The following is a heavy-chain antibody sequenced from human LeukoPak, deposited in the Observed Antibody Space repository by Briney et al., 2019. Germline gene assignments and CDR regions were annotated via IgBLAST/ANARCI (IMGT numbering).Heavy chain of an antibody. CDR2: IKQDGSEK. CDR1: GFTFSSYA. J-gene: IGHJ4*02. D-gene: IGHD5-18*01. CDR3: ARIQLWFYYFDY. V-gene: IGHV3-7*01. Sequence: GGSLRLSCAASGFTFSSYAMSWVRQAPGKGLEWVANIKQDGSEKYYVDSVKGRFTISRDNAKNSLYLQMNSLRAEDTAVYYCARIQLWFYYFDYWGQGTLVTVSS.